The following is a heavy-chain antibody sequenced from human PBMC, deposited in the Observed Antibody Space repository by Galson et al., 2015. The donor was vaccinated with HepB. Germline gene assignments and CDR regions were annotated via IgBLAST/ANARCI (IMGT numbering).Heavy chain of an antibody. D-gene: IGHD3-22*01. J-gene: IGHJ4*02. V-gene: IGHV3-30-3*01. CDR1: GFTFSSYA. Sequence: SLRLSCAASGFTFSSYAMHWVRQAPGKGLEWVAVISYDGSNKYYADSVKGRFTISRDNSKNTLYLQMNSLRAEDTAVYYCASEGPDDSSCYFLGYFDYWGQGTLVTVSS. CDR3: ASEGPDDSSCYFLGYFDY. CDR2: ISYDGSNK.